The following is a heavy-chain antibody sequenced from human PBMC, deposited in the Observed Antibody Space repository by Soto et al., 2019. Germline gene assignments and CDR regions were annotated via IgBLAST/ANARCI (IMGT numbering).Heavy chain of an antibody. CDR2: IYPGDSDT. CDR3: ARHPPTYYDILTGSDAAFDI. V-gene: IGHV5-51*01. CDR1: GYSFTNYW. Sequence: GESLKISCKGSGYSFTNYWIAWVRQMPGKGLEWMGIIYPGDSDTRYSPSFQGQVSISADKSISTAYLQWSSLKASDTAMYYCARHPPTYYDILTGSDAAFDIWGRGTVVTVS. J-gene: IGHJ3*02. D-gene: IGHD3-9*01.